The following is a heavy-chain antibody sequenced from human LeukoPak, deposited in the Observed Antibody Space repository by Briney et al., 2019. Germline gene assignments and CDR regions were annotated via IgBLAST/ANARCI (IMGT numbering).Heavy chain of an antibody. V-gene: IGHV3-48*02. Sequence: PGGSLRLSCAASGFTFSSYGMNWVRQAPGKGLEWVSHITSSSTTYYADSAKGRFTISRDNAKNSLYLQMNSLRDEGTAVYYCARSYNYALDVWGQGTTVTV. J-gene: IGHJ6*02. CDR1: GFTFSSYG. CDR2: ITSSSTT. CDR3: ARSYNYALDV.